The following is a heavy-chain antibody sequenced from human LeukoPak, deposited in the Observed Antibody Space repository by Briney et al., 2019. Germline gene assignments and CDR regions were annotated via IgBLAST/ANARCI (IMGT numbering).Heavy chain of an antibody. Sequence: GRSLRLSCAASGFTFSSYGTHWVRQAPGKGLEWVAVIWYDGSNKYYADSVKGRFTISRDNSKNTLYLQMNSLRAEDTAVYYCARDSGIVVVPAAMRYYYGMDVWGQGTTVTVSS. CDR1: GFTFSSYG. CDR3: ARDSGIVVVPAAMRYYYGMDV. CDR2: IWYDGSNK. V-gene: IGHV3-33*01. D-gene: IGHD2-2*01. J-gene: IGHJ6*02.